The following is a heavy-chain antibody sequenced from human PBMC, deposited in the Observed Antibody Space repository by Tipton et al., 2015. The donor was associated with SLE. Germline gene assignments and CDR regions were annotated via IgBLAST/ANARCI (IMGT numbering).Heavy chain of an antibody. J-gene: IGHJ4*02. Sequence: QSGAEVKEPGASVKVSCKASGYTLTSNYVQWVRQAPGQGLEWMGLIKPSDGKTTYAQKFQGRVTLTRDTSTSTVYMEVSGLRSDDTAVYYCARSMAFDYWGQGTLVTVST. CDR1: GYTLTSNY. CDR2: IKPSDGKT. CDR3: ARSMAFDY. D-gene: IGHD2-8*01. V-gene: IGHV1-46*01.